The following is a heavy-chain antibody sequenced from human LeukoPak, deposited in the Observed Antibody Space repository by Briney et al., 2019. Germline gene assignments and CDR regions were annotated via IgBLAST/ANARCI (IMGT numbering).Heavy chain of an antibody. CDR3: TRDQEGSDY. J-gene: IGHJ4*02. CDR1: GFTFSDYY. V-gene: IGHV3-11*04. Sequence: GGSLRLSCAASGFTFSDYYMSWIRQAPGKGPEWVSYISTSGYTIYYADSVKGRFTISRDNAENSLYLQMNSLRAEDTAVYYCTRDQEGSDYWGQGTLVTVSS. CDR2: ISTSGYTI.